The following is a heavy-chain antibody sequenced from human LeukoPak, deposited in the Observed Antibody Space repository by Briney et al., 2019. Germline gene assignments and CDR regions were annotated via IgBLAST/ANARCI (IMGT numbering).Heavy chain of an antibody. CDR3: ARAHVDDVEMVYAIRAFDI. Sequence: SETLSLTCTVSGGSISSGGYYWSWIRQHPGKGLEWIGYIYYSGISKYNPSLNSRVTISVDTSKNQFSLNLRSVTAADTAVYYCARAHVDDVEMVYAIRAFDIWGQGTLVTVSS. J-gene: IGHJ3*02. V-gene: IGHV4-31*03. CDR2: IYYSGIS. CDR1: GGSISSGGYY. D-gene: IGHD2-8*01.